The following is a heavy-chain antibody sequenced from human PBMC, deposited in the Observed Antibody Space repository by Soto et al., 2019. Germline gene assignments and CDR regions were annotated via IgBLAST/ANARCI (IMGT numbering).Heavy chain of an antibody. V-gene: IGHV3-74*01. J-gene: IGHJ4*02. CDR3: ERILSHDILTGINY. CDR1: GFAFSRHW. D-gene: IGHD3-9*01. Sequence: EVQLVESGGGLVQPGGSLRLSCAASGFAFSRHWMHWVRQAPGKGLVWVSRINDDGSSTNYADSVKGRFTISRDNAENPLYLQMTSLRAADTPVYYCERILSHDILTGINYWGQGTLVTVSS. CDR2: INDDGSST.